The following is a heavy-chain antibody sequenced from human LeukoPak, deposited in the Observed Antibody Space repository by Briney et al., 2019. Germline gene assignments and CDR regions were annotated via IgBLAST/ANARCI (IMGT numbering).Heavy chain of an antibody. V-gene: IGHV4-61*02. CDR2: IYTSGST. Sequence: SSETLSLTCTVSGGSISSGSYCWSWIRQPAGKGLEWIGRIYTSGSTNYNPSLKSRVTISVDTSKNQFSLKLSSVTAADTAVYYCASLNSSSWFFDYWGQGTLVTVSS. CDR1: GGSISSGSYC. J-gene: IGHJ4*02. CDR3: ASLNSSSWFFDY. D-gene: IGHD6-13*01.